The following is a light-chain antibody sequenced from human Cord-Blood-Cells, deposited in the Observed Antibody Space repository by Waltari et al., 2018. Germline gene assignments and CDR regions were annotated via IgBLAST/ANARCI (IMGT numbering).Light chain of an antibody. CDR3: QQRSNWLT. CDR2: DAS. V-gene: IGKV3-11*01. J-gene: IGKJ4*01. Sequence: EIVLTQSPATLSLSPGERATLSCSASQSVSSYLAWYQQKPGQGPRLLIYDASNRATGIPARFSGSGSGTDFTLTISSLEPEDFAVYYCQQRSNWLTFGGGTKVEIK. CDR1: QSVSSY.